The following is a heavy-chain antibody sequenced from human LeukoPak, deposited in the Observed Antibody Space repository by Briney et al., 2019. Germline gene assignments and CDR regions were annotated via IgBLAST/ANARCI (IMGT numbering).Heavy chain of an antibody. Sequence: ALVKVSCKASDYTFTIYGIIWVLQAPGQGLEWMGWISTYNGNTNYAQKLQGRVTMTTDTSTSTAYMELRSLRSDDTAVYYCARGGPWYYDSSGYYSFDSWGQGTLVTVSS. J-gene: IGHJ4*02. CDR1: DYTFTIYG. D-gene: IGHD3-22*01. CDR2: ISTYNGNT. CDR3: ARGGPWYYDSSGYYSFDS. V-gene: IGHV1-18*01.